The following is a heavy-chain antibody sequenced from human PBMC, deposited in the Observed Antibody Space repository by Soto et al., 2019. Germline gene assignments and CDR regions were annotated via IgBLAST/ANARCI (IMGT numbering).Heavy chain of an antibody. Sequence: SETLSLTCTVSGGSISSGGYYWSWIRQHPGKGLEWIGCIYYSGSTYYNPSLKSRVTISVDTSKNQFSLKLSSVFAADTAVYYCARDRASYPPQYYYDSSGYPAFHAFDIWGQGTMVTVSS. D-gene: IGHD3-22*01. V-gene: IGHV4-31*03. CDR2: IYYSGST. CDR1: GGSISSGGYY. CDR3: ARDRASYPPQYYYDSSGYPAFHAFDI. J-gene: IGHJ3*02.